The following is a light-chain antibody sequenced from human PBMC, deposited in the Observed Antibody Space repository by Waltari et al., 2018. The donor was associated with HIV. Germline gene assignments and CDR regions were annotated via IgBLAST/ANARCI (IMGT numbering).Light chain of an antibody. CDR1: QTFNTY. Sequence: DIQLTQSPSSLSASVGDRVSITCRASQTFNTYLNWYQQIPGKAPKLLIYATSTLQSGVPLRFSGSGSGTYFTLTISSLQPEDFATYYCQQSHTNPRTFGRGTKVEVK. CDR2: ATS. V-gene: IGKV1-39*01. J-gene: IGKJ4*02. CDR3: QQSHTNPRT.